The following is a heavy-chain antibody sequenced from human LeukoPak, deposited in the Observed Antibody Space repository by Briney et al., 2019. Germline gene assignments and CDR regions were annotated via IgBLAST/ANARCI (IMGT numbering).Heavy chain of an antibody. V-gene: IGHV3-43D*03. CDR3: ARAEGEDTAMAPLFDY. J-gene: IGHJ4*02. CDR2: ITWDGGST. CDR1: GFTFDDYA. D-gene: IGHD5-18*01. Sequence: TGGSLRLSCAASGFTFDDYAMHWVRQASGKGLEWVSHITWDGGSTHYADSVKGRFTISRDNAENSLYLQMNSLRAEDTAVYYCARAEGEDTAMAPLFDYWGQGTLVTVSS.